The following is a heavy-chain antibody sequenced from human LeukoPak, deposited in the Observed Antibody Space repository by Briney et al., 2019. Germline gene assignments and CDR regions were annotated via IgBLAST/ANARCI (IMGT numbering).Heavy chain of an antibody. CDR1: GGSISSYY. V-gene: IGHV4-4*07. CDR3: ARGVVRGVPFDY. Sequence: SETPSLTCTVSGGSISSYYWSWIRQPAGKGLEWIGRIYTSGSTNYNPSLKSRVTMSVDTSKNQFSLKLCSVTAADTAVYYCARGVVRGVPFDYWGQGTLVTVSS. CDR2: IYTSGST. J-gene: IGHJ4*02. D-gene: IGHD3-10*01.